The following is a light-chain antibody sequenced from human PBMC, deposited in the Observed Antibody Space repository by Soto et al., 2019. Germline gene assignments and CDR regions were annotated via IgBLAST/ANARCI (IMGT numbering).Light chain of an antibody. CDR1: SSNIGNNA. V-gene: IGLV1-36*01. CDR3: CSYAGYSSFV. J-gene: IGLJ1*01. Sequence: QSVLTQPPSVSEAPRQRVTISCSGSSSNIGNNAVNWYQQLPGKAPKLLIYYDDLLPSGVSDRFSGSKSGTSASLAISGLQAEDEADYYCCSYAGYSSFVFGTGTKVTVL. CDR2: YDD.